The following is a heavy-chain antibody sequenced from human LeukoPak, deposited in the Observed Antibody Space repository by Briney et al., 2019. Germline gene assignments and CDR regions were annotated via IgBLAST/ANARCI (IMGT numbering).Heavy chain of an antibody. V-gene: IGHV3-21*01. CDR1: GFTFSSYS. CDR3: ARSGEIHPFDY. CDR2: ISSSNSYI. J-gene: IGHJ4*02. D-gene: IGHD3-10*01. Sequence: GGSLRLSCAASGFTFSSYSMNWVRQAPGKGLEWVSSISSSNSYIYYADSVKGRFTISRDNAKNSLYLQMNSLRAEDTAVYYCARSGEIHPFDYWGQGTLVTVSS.